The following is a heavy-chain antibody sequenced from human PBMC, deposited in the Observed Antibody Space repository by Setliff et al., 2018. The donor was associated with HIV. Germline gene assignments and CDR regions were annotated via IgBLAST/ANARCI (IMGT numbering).Heavy chain of an antibody. V-gene: IGHV4-34*01. CDR3: GSIMVGGAMSYSYYYMDV. CDR2: INRSGST. J-gene: IGHJ6*03. D-gene: IGHD3-16*01. CDR1: GVSAHF. Sequence: SETLSLTCGFPGVSAHFWTWIRQPPGKGLEWIGEINRSGSTNYNPSLKSRLTIIVDTSKNQFPLKPNSVTAADTAVYYCGSIMVGGAMSYSYYYMDVWGKGTTVTVSS.